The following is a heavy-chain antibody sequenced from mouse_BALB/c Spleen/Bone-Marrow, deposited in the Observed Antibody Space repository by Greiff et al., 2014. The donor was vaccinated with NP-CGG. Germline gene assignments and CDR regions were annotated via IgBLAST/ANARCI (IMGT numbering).Heavy chain of an antibody. J-gene: IGHJ3*01. Sequence: EVQLVESGAELVKPGASVKLSCTASGFNIKDTYMHWVKQRPEQGLEWIGRIDPANGDIIYDPKFQGKATITADTSSNTAYLQLGSLTSEDTAVYYCARGGNYGWFAYWGQGTLVTVSA. V-gene: IGHV14-3*02. D-gene: IGHD2-1*01. CDR1: GFNIKDTY. CDR3: ARGGNYGWFAY. CDR2: IDPANGDI.